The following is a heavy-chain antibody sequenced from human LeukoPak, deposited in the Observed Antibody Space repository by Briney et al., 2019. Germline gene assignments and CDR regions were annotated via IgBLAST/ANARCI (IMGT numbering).Heavy chain of an antibody. CDR1: GGTFSSYA. V-gene: IGHV1-2*02. CDR3: AREYCSGGSCYRIWDY. D-gene: IGHD2-15*01. Sequence: GASAKVSCKASGGTFSSYAINWVRQAPGQGLEWMGWINPNSGGTNYAQKFQGRVTMTRDTSISTAYMELSRLRSDDTAVYYSAREYCSGGSCYRIWDYWGQGTLVTVSS. J-gene: IGHJ4*02. CDR2: INPNSGGT.